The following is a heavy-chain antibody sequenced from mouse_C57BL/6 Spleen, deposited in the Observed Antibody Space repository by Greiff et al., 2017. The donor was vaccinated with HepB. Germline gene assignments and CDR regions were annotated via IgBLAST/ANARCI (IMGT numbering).Heavy chain of an antibody. CDR1: GYTFTDYE. J-gene: IGHJ3*01. CDR3: TLYYGSSREFAY. Sequence: VQGVESGAELVRPGASVTLSCKASGYTFTDYEMHWVKQTPVHGLEWIGAIDPETGGTAYNQKFKGKAILTADKSSSTAYMELRSLTSEDSAVYYCTLYYGSSREFAYWGQGTLVTVSA. CDR2: IDPETGGT. D-gene: IGHD1-1*01. V-gene: IGHV1-15*01.